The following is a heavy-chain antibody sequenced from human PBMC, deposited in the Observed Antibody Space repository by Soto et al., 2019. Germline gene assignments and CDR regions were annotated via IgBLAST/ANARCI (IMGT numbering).Heavy chain of an antibody. CDR2: MNPNSGNT. V-gene: IGHV1-8*01. CDR3: ARFELSPVEGYYYYYMDV. CDR1: GYTFTSYD. Sequence: QVQLVQSGAEVKKPGASVKVSCKASGYTFTSYDINWVRQATGQGLEWMGWMNPNSGNTGYAQKFQGRVTITSNTTISTAYMELSSLRSEDTAVYYCARFELSPVEGYYYYYMDVWGKGTTVTVSS. D-gene: IGHD1-1*01. J-gene: IGHJ6*03.